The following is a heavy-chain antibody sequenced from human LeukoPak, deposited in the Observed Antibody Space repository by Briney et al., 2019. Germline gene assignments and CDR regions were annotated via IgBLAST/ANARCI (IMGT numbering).Heavy chain of an antibody. V-gene: IGHV4-38-2*02. CDR3: ARELLWFGASYYYGMDV. CDR1: GYSISSGYY. Sequence: PSETLSLTCTVSGYSISSGYYWGWIRRPPGKGLEWSGSIYHSGGTYYNPPLKSRVTMSVDTSRNQFSLKLSSVTAADTAVYYCARELLWFGASYYYGMDVGGQGTRLSVSS. D-gene: IGHD3-10*01. CDR2: IYHSGGT. J-gene: IGHJ6*02.